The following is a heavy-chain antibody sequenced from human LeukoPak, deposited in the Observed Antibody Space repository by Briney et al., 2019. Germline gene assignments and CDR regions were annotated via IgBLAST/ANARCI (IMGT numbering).Heavy chain of an antibody. CDR2: IYWDDGE. CDR1: GFGVGTSGVG. J-gene: IGHJ4*02. Sequence: SGRTLGHPTAPLTLTCTVSGFGVGTSGVGGGWIREPPGKALEGLALIYWDDGEGYNPSRKSRLTITEGSCKNQVVLTMTNMDPVDTATYYCAHRRSTGYLFDSWGQGTLVTVSS. V-gene: IGHV2-5*02. CDR3: AHRRSTGYLFDS. D-gene: IGHD3-9*01.